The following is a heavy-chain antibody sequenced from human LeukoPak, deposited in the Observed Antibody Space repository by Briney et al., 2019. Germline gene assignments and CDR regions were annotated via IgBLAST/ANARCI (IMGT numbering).Heavy chain of an antibody. J-gene: IGHJ4*02. Sequence: SETLSLTCTVSGGSISSYYLSWIRQPPGKGLEWIGYIYYSGSTNYNPSLKSRVTISVDTSKNQFSLKLSSVTAADTAVYYCARVNDYGDSKFDYWGQGTLVTVSS. V-gene: IGHV4-59*01. CDR3: ARVNDYGDSKFDY. CDR2: IYYSGST. D-gene: IGHD4-17*01. CDR1: GGSISSYY.